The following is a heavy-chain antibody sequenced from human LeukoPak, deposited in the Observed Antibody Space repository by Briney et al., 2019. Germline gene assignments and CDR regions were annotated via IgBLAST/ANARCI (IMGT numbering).Heavy chain of an antibody. CDR3: AKEGVGLRYFDWLFYFDY. Sequence: GGSLRLSCAASGFTFSSYGMHWVRQAPGKGLEWVAFIRYDGSNKYYADSVKGRFTISRDNSKNTLYLQMNSLRAEDTAVYYCAKEGVGLRYFDWLFYFDYWGQGTLVTVSS. D-gene: IGHD3-9*01. CDR2: IRYDGSNK. CDR1: GFTFSSYG. V-gene: IGHV3-30*02. J-gene: IGHJ4*02.